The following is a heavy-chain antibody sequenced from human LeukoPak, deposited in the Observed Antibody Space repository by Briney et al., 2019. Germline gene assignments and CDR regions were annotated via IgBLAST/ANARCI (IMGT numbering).Heavy chain of an antibody. CDR2: ISYDGSNK. CDR1: GFTFSSYG. D-gene: IGHD6-13*01. J-gene: IGHJ4*02. CDR3: ATRALQYSSAWYYFDY. V-gene: IGHV3-30*03. Sequence: PGRSLRLSCAASGFTFSSYGMHWVRQAPGKGLEWVAVISYDGSNKYYADSVKGRFTISRDNSKNTLYLQMNSLRAEDTAVYYCATRALQYSSAWYYFDYWGLGTLVTVSS.